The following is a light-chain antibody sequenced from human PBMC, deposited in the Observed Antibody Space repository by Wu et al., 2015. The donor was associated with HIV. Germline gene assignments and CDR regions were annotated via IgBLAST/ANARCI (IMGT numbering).Light chain of an antibody. CDR1: QTIATN. CDR3: QQYYDWPPVT. J-gene: IGKJ4*01. CDR2: DAS. Sequence: EIVMTQSPATLSVSPGERVTLSCRASQTIATNLAWYQQKPGQAPRLLIHDASTRATDVPARFSGSGSGTEFTLTISSMQSEDFAVYFCQQYYDWPPVTFGGGTKVEIK. V-gene: IGKV3-15*01.